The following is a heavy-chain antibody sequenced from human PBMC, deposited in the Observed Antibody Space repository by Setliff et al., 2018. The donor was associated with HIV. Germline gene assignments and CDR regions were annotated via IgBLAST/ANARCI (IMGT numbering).Heavy chain of an antibody. J-gene: IGHJ3*02. CDR3: ATSSFYDILTAPTPGVFDI. D-gene: IGHD3-9*01. Sequence: VASVKVSCKVSGYSLTELSIHWVRQAPGEGLEWMGGFDPEDNETVYAEKFQGRVTMTEDTSPDTAYMALSSLRSEDTAMYYCATSSFYDILTAPTPGVFDIWGQGTMVTVSS. CDR2: FDPEDNET. CDR1: GYSLTELS. V-gene: IGHV1-24*01.